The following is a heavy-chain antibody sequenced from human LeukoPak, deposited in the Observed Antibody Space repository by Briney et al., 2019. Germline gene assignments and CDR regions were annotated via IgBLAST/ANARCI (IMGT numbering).Heavy chain of an antibody. CDR1: GFTFSSYV. CDR3: AKSTGSYVPYYFDY. Sequence: GGSLRLSCTASGFTFSSYVVSWVRQAPGKGLEWVSGISDSGGSTYYADSVKGRFTISRDNSKNTLYLQMNSLRAEDTAVYYCAKSTGSYVPYYFDYWGQGTLVTVSS. V-gene: IGHV3-23*01. D-gene: IGHD1-26*01. CDR2: ISDSGGST. J-gene: IGHJ4*02.